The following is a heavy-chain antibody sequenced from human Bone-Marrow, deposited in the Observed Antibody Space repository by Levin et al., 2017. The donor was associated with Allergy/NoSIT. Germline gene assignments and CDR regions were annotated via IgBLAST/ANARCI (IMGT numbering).Heavy chain of an antibody. Sequence: ASVKVSCKASGYTFTAYYIHWVRQAPGQGLEWMGWINPNSGVTKYAQNMQGRVAMTRDTSVTTAYMELTSLRSEDTAVYYCARVTAVRSFDNWGQGTTVTVSS. V-gene: IGHV1-2*02. D-gene: IGHD4-17*01. CDR3: ARVTAVRSFDN. CDR2: INPNSGVT. CDR1: GYTFTAYY. J-gene: IGHJ3*02.